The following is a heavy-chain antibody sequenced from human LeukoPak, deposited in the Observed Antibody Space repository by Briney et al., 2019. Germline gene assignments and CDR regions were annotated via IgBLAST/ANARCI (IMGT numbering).Heavy chain of an antibody. J-gene: IGHJ4*02. D-gene: IGHD4-17*01. Sequence: GGSLRLSCAASGFTFSSNSMNWVRQAPGRGLEWVSYISSSRSTIYYADPVKGRFTISRDNAKNSLYLQMNSLRAEDTAVYYCARAPTDDYGDYSFDYWGKGTLVTVSS. CDR1: GFTFSSNS. CDR3: ARAPTDDYGDYSFDY. CDR2: ISSSRSTI. V-gene: IGHV3-48*04.